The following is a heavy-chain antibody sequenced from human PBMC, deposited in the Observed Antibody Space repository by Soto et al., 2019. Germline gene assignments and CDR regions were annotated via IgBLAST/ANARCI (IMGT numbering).Heavy chain of an antibody. J-gene: IGHJ6*02. CDR1: GGSISSGGYY. CDR2: IFYSGRT. D-gene: IGHD1-26*01. CDR3: AREKNPWYSGSYYDGGMDV. Sequence: SETLSLTCTASGGSISSGGYYFTWTRQHPGRGLEWIGYIFYSGRTYYNPSLKSRVSMSVDRSKNQFSLKLSSVTAADTAVYYCAREKNPWYSGSYYDGGMDVWGQGTTVTVS. V-gene: IGHV4-31*03.